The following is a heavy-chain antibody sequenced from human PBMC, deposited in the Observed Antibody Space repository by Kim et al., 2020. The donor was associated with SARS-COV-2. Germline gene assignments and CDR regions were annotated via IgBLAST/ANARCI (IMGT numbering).Heavy chain of an antibody. CDR2: FDPEDGEI. J-gene: IGHJ4*02. V-gene: IGHV1-24*01. CDR3: ATYASGSRYFDL. D-gene: IGHD3-10*01. CDR1: GYMFTELY. Sequence: ASVKVSCKVSGYMFTELYMHWVRQAPGKGLEWMGGFDPEDGEIIYAQELQDRLTMTEDTATDTGYMELRSLESEDTAVYYCATYASGSRYFDLWRQGTLV.